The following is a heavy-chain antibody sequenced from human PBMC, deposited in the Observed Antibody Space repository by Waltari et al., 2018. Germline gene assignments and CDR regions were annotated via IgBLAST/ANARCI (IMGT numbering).Heavy chain of an antibody. CDR2: IPHSGTT. D-gene: IGHD1-26*01. CDR1: SFPISSGDY. Sequence: QVQLQESGPGLVKPSETLPLTCAVSSFPISSGDYLAWIRQPPGKGLEWIGSIPHSGTTYYNPSLKSRVTISLDTPKNQFSLKLNSVTAADTAVYFCVKDRGGAHHDYWGQGTLVTVSS. J-gene: IGHJ4*02. V-gene: IGHV4-38-2*02. CDR3: VKDRGGAHHDY.